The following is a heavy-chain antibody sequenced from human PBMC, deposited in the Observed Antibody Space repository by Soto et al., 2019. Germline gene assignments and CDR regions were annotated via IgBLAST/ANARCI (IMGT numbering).Heavy chain of an antibody. D-gene: IGHD3-9*01. J-gene: IGHJ3*02. V-gene: IGHV1-18*01. CDR1: GYTFTSYG. CDR2: ISAYNGNT. Sequence: ASVKVSCKASGYTFTSYGISWVRQAPGQGLEWMGWISAYNGNTNYAQKLQGRVTMTTDTSTSTAYMELRSLRSDDTAVYYCARVVKYYDILTGYYTPGAFDIWGQGTMVTVAS. CDR3: ARVVKYYDILTGYYTPGAFDI.